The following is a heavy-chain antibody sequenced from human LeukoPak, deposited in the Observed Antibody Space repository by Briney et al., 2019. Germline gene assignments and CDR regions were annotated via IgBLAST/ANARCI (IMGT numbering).Heavy chain of an antibody. J-gene: IGHJ4*02. CDR3: ARDPYSGSYFDY. V-gene: IGHV4-59*01. CDR1: GGSISSYY. D-gene: IGHD1-26*01. CDR2: IYYSGST. Sequence: SETLSLTCTVSGGSISSYYWSWIRQPPGKGLEWIGHIYYSGSTNYNPSLKSRVTMSVDTSKNQFSLKLSSVTAADTAVYYCARDPYSGSYFDYWGQGTLVTVSS.